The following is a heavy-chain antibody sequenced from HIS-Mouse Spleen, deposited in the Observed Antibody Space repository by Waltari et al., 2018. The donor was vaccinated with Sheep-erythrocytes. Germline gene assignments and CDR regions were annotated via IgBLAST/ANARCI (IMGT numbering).Heavy chain of an antibody. J-gene: IGHJ4*02. Sequence: QVQLVESGGGVVQPGRSLRLSCAASGFTFSSYGMHWVRQAPGKGLEWVAVIWYDGSNKYYADSVKGRFTISRDNSKNTLYLQMNSLRAEDTAVYYCARGPEIIAAAGGFDYWGQGTLVTVSS. D-gene: IGHD6-13*01. CDR3: ARGPEIIAAAGGFDY. CDR2: IWYDGSNK. V-gene: IGHV3-33*01. CDR1: GFTFSSYG.